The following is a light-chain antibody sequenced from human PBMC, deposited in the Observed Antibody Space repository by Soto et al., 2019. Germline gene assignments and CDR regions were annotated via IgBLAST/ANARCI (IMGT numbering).Light chain of an antibody. V-gene: IGLV2-8*01. Sequence: QSVLTQPPSASGSPGQSVAISCTGTSSDVGGYNYVSWYQQHPGKAPKLMIYEVNKRPSGVPDRFSGSKSGNTASLFISGLQAEDEADYYCSSYTSDSSYVFGSGTKVTVL. CDR1: SSDVGGYNY. CDR2: EVN. J-gene: IGLJ1*01. CDR3: SSYTSDSSYV.